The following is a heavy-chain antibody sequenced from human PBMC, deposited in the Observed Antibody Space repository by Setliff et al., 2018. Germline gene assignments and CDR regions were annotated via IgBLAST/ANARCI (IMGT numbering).Heavy chain of an antibody. D-gene: IGHD3-22*01. V-gene: IGHV5-51*01. J-gene: IGHJ3*02. CDR3: ARLYQSYDSSGNAFDI. CDR2: IYPGDSDT. Sequence: PGESLKISCKGSGSSFTSYWIGWVRQMPGKGLEWMGIIYPGDSDTRYSPSFQGQVTISADKSISTAHLQWSSLKASDTAMYYCARLYQSYDSSGNAFDIWGQGTMVTVSS. CDR1: GSSFTSYW.